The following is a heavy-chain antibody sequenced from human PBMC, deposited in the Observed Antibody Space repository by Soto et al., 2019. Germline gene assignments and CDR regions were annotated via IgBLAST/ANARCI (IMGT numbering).Heavy chain of an antibody. D-gene: IGHD2-2*01. V-gene: IGHV5-10-1*01. Sequence: GESLKISCKGSGYSFTSYWISWVRQMPGEGLEWMGRIDPSDSYTNYSPSFQGHVTISADKSISTAYLQWSSLKASDTAMYYCATADIPAASGSSSYENYYYYGMDVWGQGTTVTVSS. J-gene: IGHJ6*02. CDR1: GYSFTSYW. CDR2: IDPSDSYT. CDR3: ATADIPAASGSSSYENYYYYGMDV.